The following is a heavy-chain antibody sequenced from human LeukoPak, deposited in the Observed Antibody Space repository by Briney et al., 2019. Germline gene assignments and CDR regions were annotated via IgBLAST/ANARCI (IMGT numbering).Heavy chain of an antibody. V-gene: IGHV3-23*01. CDR1: GFTFSSYE. CDR3: AKDSGYDSSGYYLHEDFDY. CDR2: ISGSGGST. J-gene: IGHJ4*02. D-gene: IGHD3-22*01. Sequence: GGSLRLSCAVSGFTFSSYEMNWVRQAPGNGLEWVSAISGSGGSTYYADSVKGRFTISRDNSKNTLYLQMNSLRAEDTAVYYCAKDSGYDSSGYYLHEDFDYWGQGTLVTVSS.